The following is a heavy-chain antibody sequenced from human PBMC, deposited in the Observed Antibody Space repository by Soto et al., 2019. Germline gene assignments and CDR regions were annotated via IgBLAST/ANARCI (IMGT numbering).Heavy chain of an antibody. D-gene: IGHD2-2*01. J-gene: IGHJ4*02. V-gene: IGHV3-21*01. CDR3: AREDSIIIPAVSDF. Sequence: GGSLRLSCTVSGFAFNNYGINWVRQAPGKGLEWVSSISKSGYTYYSDSVKGRFTISRDNAKNSVSLQMNTLRVEDTAVYYCAREDSIIIPAVSDFWGQGTLVTVSS. CDR2: ISKSGYT. CDR1: GFAFNNYG.